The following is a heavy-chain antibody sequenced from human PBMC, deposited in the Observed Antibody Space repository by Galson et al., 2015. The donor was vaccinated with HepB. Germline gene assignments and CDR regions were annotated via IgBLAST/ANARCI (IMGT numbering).Heavy chain of an antibody. V-gene: IGHV3-23*01. CDR1: GFTFSSYA. CDR2: ISGSGGST. CDR3: AKDGSPHEINFDH. J-gene: IGHJ4*02. Sequence: SLRLSCAASGFTFSSYAMSWVRQAPGKGLEWVSAISGSGGSTYYADSVKGRSTISRDNSKNTLYLQMNSLRAEDTAVYYCAKDGSPHEINFDHWGPGTLVTVSS. D-gene: IGHD3-10*01.